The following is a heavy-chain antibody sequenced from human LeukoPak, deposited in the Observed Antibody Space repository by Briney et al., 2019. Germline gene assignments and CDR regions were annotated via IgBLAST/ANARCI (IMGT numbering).Heavy chain of an antibody. CDR3: ARAPPITRGPFDP. D-gene: IGHD3-10*01. V-gene: IGHV1-69*13. CDR1: GGTFSSYA. Sequence: SVKVSCKASGGTFSSYAISWVRQAPGQGLEWMGGIIPIFGTANYAQKFQGRVTITADESTSTAYMELSSLRSEDTAVYYCARAPPITRGPFDPWGQGTLVTVSS. CDR2: IIPIFGTA. J-gene: IGHJ5*02.